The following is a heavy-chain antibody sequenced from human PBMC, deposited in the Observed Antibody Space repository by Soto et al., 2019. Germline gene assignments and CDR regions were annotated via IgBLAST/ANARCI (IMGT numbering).Heavy chain of an antibody. Sequence: EVQLVESGGGVVRPGGSLRLSCAASGFTFDDYAMSWVRQAPGKGLEWASAINWNGDRTGYADSAKGRFTIARDNAKNSLYLQMNRLREEDTVFYRCACYDGDYEKGCLYLDLWGRRTLVTVSS. V-gene: IGHV3-20*01. J-gene: IGHJ2*01. CDR1: GFTFDDYA. CDR2: INWNGDRT. D-gene: IGHD4-17*01. CDR3: ACYDGDYEKGCLYLDL.